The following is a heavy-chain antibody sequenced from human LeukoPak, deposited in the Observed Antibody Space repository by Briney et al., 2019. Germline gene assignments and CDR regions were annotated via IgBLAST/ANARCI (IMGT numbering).Heavy chain of an antibody. CDR3: AKVPHASVDY. V-gene: IGHV3-30*02. CDR1: GFTFSSYG. CDR2: IRYDGSNK. Sequence: GGSLRLSCAASGFTFSSYGMHWVRQAPGKGLEWVAFIRYDGSNKYYADAVKGRFTISRDNSKKTLYLQMTSLRAEDTAVYYCAKVPHASVDYWGQGTLVTVSS. J-gene: IGHJ4*02.